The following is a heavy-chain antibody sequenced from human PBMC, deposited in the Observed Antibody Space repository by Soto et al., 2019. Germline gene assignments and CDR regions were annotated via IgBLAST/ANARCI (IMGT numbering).Heavy chain of an antibody. CDR2: IYYSGST. J-gene: IGHJ4*02. CDR3: ARPGNYGSGSYLYYLDY. V-gene: IGHV4-39*01. D-gene: IGHD3-10*01. Sequence: QLQLQESGPGLVKPSETLSLTCTVSGGSISSSSYYWGWIRQPPGKGLEWIGSIYYSGSTYYNPSLKXRLTXSXNMSKNQFSLKVSSVTAADTAVYYCARPGNYGSGSYLYYLDYWGQGTLVTVSS. CDR1: GGSISSSSYY.